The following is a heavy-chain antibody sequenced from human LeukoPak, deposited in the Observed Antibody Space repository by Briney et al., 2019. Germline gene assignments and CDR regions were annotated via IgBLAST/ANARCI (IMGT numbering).Heavy chain of an antibody. Sequence: SETLSLTCTVSGGSISSSSYYWGWIRQPPGKGLEWIGSIYYSGSTYYNPSLKSRVTISVDTSKNQFSLKLSSVTAADTAVYYCARPLERWLQPPVDWGQGTLVTVSS. CDR1: GGSISSSSYY. CDR2: IYYSGST. D-gene: IGHD5-24*01. J-gene: IGHJ4*02. V-gene: IGHV4-39*07. CDR3: ARPLERWLQPPVD.